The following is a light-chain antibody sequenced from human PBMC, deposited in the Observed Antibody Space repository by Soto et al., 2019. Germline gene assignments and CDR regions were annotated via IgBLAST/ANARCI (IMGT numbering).Light chain of an antibody. CDR2: GNS. J-gene: IGLJ3*02. Sequence: QAVVTQPPSVSGAPGQRVTISCTGSSSNIGAGYNVHWYQQLPGTAPKLLIYGNSNRPSGVPDRFSGSKSGTSASLAINGLQAEDEADYYCQSYDSSLSGWVFGGGTKLTVL. CDR1: SSNIGAGYN. V-gene: IGLV1-40*01. CDR3: QSYDSSLSGWV.